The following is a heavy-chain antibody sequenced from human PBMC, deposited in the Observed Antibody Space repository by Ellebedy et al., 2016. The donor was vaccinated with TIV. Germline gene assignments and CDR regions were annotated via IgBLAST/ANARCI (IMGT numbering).Heavy chain of an antibody. CDR3: AVGRPNYGDFPS. CDR2: YRHHDDSK. V-gene: IGHV3-23*01. D-gene: IGHD4-17*01. J-gene: IGHJ5*02. CDR1: GLTFRSYS. Sequence: GESLKISXAASGLTFRSYSMNWVRQAPGKGLEWVSVYRHHDDSKHYGDSVKGRFTISRDNSKNILYLQMNSLRVEDTAVYYCAVGRPNYGDFPSWGQGTLVTVSS.